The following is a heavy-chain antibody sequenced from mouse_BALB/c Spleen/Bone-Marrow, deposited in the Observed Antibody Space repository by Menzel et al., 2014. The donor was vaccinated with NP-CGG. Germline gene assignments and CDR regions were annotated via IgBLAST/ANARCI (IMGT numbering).Heavy chain of an antibody. Sequence: EVKLVESGGGLAQPGGFLRLSCATSGFTFTDHYMSWVRQPPGKALEWLGFIRNKANGYTTEYSASVKGRFTISRDNSQSIVYLQMNTLRAEDSATYYCARDYLYYFDYWGQGTTLTVSS. V-gene: IGHV7-3*02. D-gene: IGHD2-1*01. CDR3: ARDYLYYFDY. J-gene: IGHJ2*01. CDR1: GFTFTDHY. CDR2: IRNKANGYTT.